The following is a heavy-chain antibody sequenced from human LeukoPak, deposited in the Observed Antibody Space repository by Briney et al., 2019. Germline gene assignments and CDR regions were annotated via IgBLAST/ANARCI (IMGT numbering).Heavy chain of an antibody. CDR1: GFTFDDYA. D-gene: IGHD6-6*01. CDR2: ISWNSGSI. CDR3: ARDLGPHYSSSSETFDY. Sequence: GGSLRLSCAASGFTFDDYAMHWVRQGPGKGLEWVSGISWNSGSIGYADSVKGRFTISRDNAKNSLFLQVNSLRAEDTAVYYCARDLGPHYSSSSETFDYWGQGTLVTVSS. V-gene: IGHV3-9*01. J-gene: IGHJ4*02.